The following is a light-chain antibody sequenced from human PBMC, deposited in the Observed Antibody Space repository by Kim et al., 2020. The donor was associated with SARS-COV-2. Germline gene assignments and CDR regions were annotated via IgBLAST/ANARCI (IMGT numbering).Light chain of an antibody. V-gene: IGLV3-19*01. CDR2: GKN. CDR1: RLRNYY. J-gene: IGLJ3*02. Sequence: ALGQTVRITCQGDRLRNYYASWYQQKPGQAPLLVIYGKNNRPSGIPDRFSGSSSGDTASLTITGAQAEDEADYYCNSRGTSGDRWVFGGGTKVTVL. CDR3: NSRGTSGDRWV.